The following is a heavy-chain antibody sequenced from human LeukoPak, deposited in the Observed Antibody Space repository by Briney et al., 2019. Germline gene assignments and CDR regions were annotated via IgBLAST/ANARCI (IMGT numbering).Heavy chain of an antibody. CDR3: ARGMKGISDAFDI. V-gene: IGHV3-48*01. J-gene: IGHJ3*02. D-gene: IGHD2-8*01. CDR2: ISTSSSTI. CDR1: GFTFSSYE. Sequence: PGGSLRLSCAASGFTFSSYEMNWVRQAPGKGLEWVSYISTSSSTIYYADSVKGRFTISRDNAKNSLYLQMNSLRAEDTAVYYCARGMKGISDAFDIWGQGTMVTVSS.